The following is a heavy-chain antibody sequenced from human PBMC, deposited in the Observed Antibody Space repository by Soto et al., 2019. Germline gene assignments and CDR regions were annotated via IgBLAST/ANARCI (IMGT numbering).Heavy chain of an antibody. Sequence: QVQLVQSGAEVKKPGSSVKVSCKASGGNFSKSAFSWVRQAPGKGLEWLGGIIALFDEADYAQRFQGRVRITADESTTTAYMALTSLRSHDTPIYYRGRAWRRGTIIVIDSDNSAMVVLGQGTTVTVSS. V-gene: IGHV1-69*01. CDR1: GGNFSKSA. CDR2: IIALFDEA. CDR3: GRAWRRGTIIVIDSDNSAMVV. D-gene: IGHD3-22*01. J-gene: IGHJ6*01.